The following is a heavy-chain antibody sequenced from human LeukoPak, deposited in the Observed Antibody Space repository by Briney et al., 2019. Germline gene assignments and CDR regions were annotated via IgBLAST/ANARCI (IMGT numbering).Heavy chain of an antibody. Sequence: SETLSLTCAAYGGSFSGYYWSWIRQPPGNGLEWIGEINHSGSTNYNPSLKSRVTISVDTSKNQFSLKLSSVTAADTAVYYCARDEGYDSWFGPWGQGTLVTVSS. CDR1: GGSFSGYY. CDR3: ARDEGYDSWFGP. J-gene: IGHJ5*02. CDR2: INHSGST. D-gene: IGHD6-13*01. V-gene: IGHV4-34*01.